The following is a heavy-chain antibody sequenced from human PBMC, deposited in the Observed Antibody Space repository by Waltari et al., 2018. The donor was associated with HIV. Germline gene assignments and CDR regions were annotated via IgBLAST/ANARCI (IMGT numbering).Heavy chain of an antibody. J-gene: IGHJ6*02. CDR2: IKSKSDGETV. Sequence: EEQLVESGGGLVKPGGSLRLSCVASGFTFTNAWMSWVRQAPGKGLEWVGRIKSKSDGETVDYPVPVTGRFTISRDDSKNTLYLHMNSLKTEDSAVYYCATAGPYYLYYGMDVWGQGTTVTVSS. CDR3: ATAGPYYLYYGMDV. V-gene: IGHV3-15*01. CDR1: GFTFTNAW.